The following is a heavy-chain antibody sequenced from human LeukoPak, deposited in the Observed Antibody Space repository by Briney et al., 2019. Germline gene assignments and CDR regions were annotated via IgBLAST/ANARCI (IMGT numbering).Heavy chain of an antibody. Sequence: GGSLTLSCAASGFTFSSYGMHWARHAPGKGLEGVALISNDGSNKYYAECVKGRFTISRDNSKSTLYLQMNSLRAEDTAVYSCAKDGPPTVTRGSFDYWGQGTLVTVSS. CDR1: GFTFSSYG. CDR3: AKDGPPTVTRGSFDY. J-gene: IGHJ4*02. V-gene: IGHV3-30*18. D-gene: IGHD4-11*01. CDR2: ISNDGSNK.